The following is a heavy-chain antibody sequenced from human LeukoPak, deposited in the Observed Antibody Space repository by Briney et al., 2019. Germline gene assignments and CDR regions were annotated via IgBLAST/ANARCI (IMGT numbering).Heavy chain of an antibody. CDR3: ARSPDFELELTSFLFDY. CDR1: GYTFTSYA. V-gene: IGHV7-4-1*02. CDR2: INTNTGNP. J-gene: IGHJ4*02. Sequence: ASVKVSCKASGYTFTSYAMNWVRQAPGQGLEWMGWINTNTGNPTYAQGFTGRFVSSLDTSVSTAYLQISSLKAEDTAVYYCARSPDFELELTSFLFDYWGQGTLVTVSS. D-gene: IGHD1-7*01.